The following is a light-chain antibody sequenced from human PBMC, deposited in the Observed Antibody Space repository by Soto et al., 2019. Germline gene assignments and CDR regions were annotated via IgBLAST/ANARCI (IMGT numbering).Light chain of an antibody. Sequence: DIVMTQSPVTLSVSPGERATLSCRASQSVFSSLAWYQQKPGQAPSLLIFGAATRATGIPARFSGSGSGTEFTLTISSLQSEDFAIYYCQQYHNWPAFGQGTKVEIK. CDR2: GAA. CDR3: QQYHNWPA. CDR1: QSVFSS. V-gene: IGKV3-15*01. J-gene: IGKJ1*01.